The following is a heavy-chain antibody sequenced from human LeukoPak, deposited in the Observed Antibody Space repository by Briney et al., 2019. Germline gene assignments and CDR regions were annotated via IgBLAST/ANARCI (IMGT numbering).Heavy chain of an antibody. CDR2: ISYDGSNK. CDR1: GFTFSGYT. Sequence: PGGSLRLSCAASGFTFSGYTMNWVRQAPGKGLEWVAVISYDGSNKYYADSVKGRFTISRDNSKNTLYLQMNSLRAEDTAVYYCAKDLERHIVVVTASAVDYWGQGTLVTVSS. D-gene: IGHD2-21*02. V-gene: IGHV3-30*18. J-gene: IGHJ4*02. CDR3: AKDLERHIVVVTASAVDY.